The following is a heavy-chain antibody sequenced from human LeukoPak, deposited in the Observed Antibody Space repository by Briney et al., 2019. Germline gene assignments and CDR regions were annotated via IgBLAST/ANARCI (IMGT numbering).Heavy chain of an antibody. CDR2: IYYSGSS. J-gene: IGHJ4*02. CDR3: ARGRIFSSSSTLFDY. Sequence: SETLSLTCTVSGGSINNYYWSWIRQPPGKGLEWIGYIYYSGSSNYNPSFKSRVTIAVDTSKNQFSLKLSSVTAADTAVYYCARGRIFSSSSTLFDYWGQGILVTVSS. D-gene: IGHD6-6*01. V-gene: IGHV4-59*12. CDR1: GGSINNYY.